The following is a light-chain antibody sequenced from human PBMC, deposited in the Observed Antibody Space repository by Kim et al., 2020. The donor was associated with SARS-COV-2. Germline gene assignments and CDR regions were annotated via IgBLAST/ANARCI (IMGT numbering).Light chain of an antibody. J-gene: IGKJ4*01. V-gene: IGKV3-11*01. Sequence: EIVLTQSPATLSLSPGERAILSCRTTQRVNNSLAWYQQKPGQGPRLLIYDASNRATGIPARFTGSGSGTDFTLTISGLEPEDFAVYYCQQRANWPLTFGGGTKVDIK. CDR2: DAS. CDR3: QQRANWPLT. CDR1: QRVNNS.